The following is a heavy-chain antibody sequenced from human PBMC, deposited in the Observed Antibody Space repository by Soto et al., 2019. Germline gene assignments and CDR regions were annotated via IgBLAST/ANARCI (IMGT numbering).Heavy chain of an antibody. CDR2: ISYDGSNK. CDR3: ARADYMLYGPFDY. V-gene: IGHV3-30-3*01. Sequence: GGSLRLSCAASGFTFSSYAMHWVRQAPGKGLEWVAVISYDGSNKYYADSVKGRFTISRDNSKNTLYLQMNSLRAEDTAVYYCARADYMLYGPFDYWGQGPLVTVSS. CDR1: GFTFSSYA. J-gene: IGHJ4*02. D-gene: IGHD2-8*01.